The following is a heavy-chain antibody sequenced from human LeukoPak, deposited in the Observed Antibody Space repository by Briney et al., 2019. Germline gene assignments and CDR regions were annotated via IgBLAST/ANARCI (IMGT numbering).Heavy chain of an antibody. Sequence: ASVKVSCKASGYTFTSYDINWVRQATGQGLEWMGWMNPNSGNTGYAQKFQGRVTITRNTSISTAYMELSRLRSDDTAVYYCARGVAGAYYYYYMDVWGTGTTVTVSS. D-gene: IGHD6-19*01. CDR2: MNPNSGNT. V-gene: IGHV1-8*03. CDR3: ARGVAGAYYYYYMDV. CDR1: GYTFTSYD. J-gene: IGHJ6*03.